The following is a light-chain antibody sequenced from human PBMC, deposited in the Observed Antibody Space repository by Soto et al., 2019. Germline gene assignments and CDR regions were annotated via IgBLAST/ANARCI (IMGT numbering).Light chain of an antibody. CDR2: KAS. J-gene: IGKJ4*01. CDR1: QSIRSW. V-gene: IGKV1-5*03. Sequence: DIQMTQSPSTPSAYVGDRVTITCRASQSIRSWLAWYQQKPGKAPRLLIYKASSLESGVPSRFSGSGSGTEFTLTISSLQPDDSATYYCQQYDSYCTFGGGTKVDIK. CDR3: QQYDSYCT.